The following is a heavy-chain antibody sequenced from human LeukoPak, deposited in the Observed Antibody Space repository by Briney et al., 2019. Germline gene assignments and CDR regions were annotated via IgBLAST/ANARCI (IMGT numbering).Heavy chain of an antibody. CDR2: VSGSGANS. D-gene: IGHD2-15*01. V-gene: IGHV3-23*01. J-gene: IGHJ6*03. Sequence: GGSLRLSCVASGFNFNIYAMSWARQAPGKGLQWVSTVSGSGANSHYADSVKGRFTISRDNSKNTLYLQMTSLRAEDRAVYYCAKGGDAGYCSVNACSGYYFYMNVWGKGSTVTVSS. CDR3: AKGGDAGYCSVNACSGYYFYMNV. CDR1: GFNFNIYA.